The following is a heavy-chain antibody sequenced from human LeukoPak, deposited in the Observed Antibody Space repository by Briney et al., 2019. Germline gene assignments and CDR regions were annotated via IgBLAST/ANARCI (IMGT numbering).Heavy chain of an antibody. CDR2: ISYDGSNK. CDR1: GLTISSYA. CDR3: ARNAALRYYGSGSYYKASGMDV. Sequence: VQPGRSLRLSCAPSGLTISSYAMHWVRQAPGKGLEWVAVISYDGSNKYYADSVKGRFTISRDNSKNTLYLQMNSLRAEDTAVYSSARNAALRYYGSGSYYKASGMDVWGQGTTVTVSS. D-gene: IGHD3-10*01. V-gene: IGHV3-30*14. J-gene: IGHJ6*02.